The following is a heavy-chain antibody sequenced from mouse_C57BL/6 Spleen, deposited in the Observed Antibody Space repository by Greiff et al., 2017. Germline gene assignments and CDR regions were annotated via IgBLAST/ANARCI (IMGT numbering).Heavy chain of an antibody. D-gene: IGHD1-1*01. J-gene: IGHJ1*03. CDR1: GFTFTDYY. V-gene: IGHV7-3*01. Sequence: EVQVVESGGGLVQPGGSLSLSCAASGFTFTDYYMSWVRQPPGKALEWLGFIRTKANGYTTEYSASVKGRFTISRDNSQSILYLQMSALRAEDSATYYCARLYYYGSSPGYFDVWGTGTTVTVSS. CDR2: IRTKANGYTT. CDR3: ARLYYYGSSPGYFDV.